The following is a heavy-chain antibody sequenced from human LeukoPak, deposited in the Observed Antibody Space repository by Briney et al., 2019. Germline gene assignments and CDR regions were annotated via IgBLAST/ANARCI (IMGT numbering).Heavy chain of an antibody. Sequence: GGSLRLSCAASGFTFSSYEMNWVRQAPGKGLEWVSYISSSGSTIYYADSVKGRFTISRDNAKNSLYLQMNSLRAEDTAVYYCARPGGYSYAYYYYYYMDVWGKGTTVTVSS. J-gene: IGHJ6*03. CDR2: ISSSGSTI. CDR3: ARPGGYSYAYYYYYYMDV. V-gene: IGHV3-48*03. CDR1: GFTFSSYE. D-gene: IGHD5-18*01.